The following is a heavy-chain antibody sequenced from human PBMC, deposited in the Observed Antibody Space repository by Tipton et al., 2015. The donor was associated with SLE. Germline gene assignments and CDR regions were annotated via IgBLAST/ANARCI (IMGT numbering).Heavy chain of an antibody. CDR2: IYYSGST. CDR1: GGSISSSSYY. D-gene: IGHD3-10*01. J-gene: IGHJ6*03. CDR3: ARDRYYGSGSLGSNYYYMDV. V-gene: IGHV4-61*01. Sequence: TLSLTCTVSGGSISSSSYYWGWIRQPPGKGLEWIGYIYYSGSTNYNPSLKSRVTISVDTSKNQFSLKLSSVTAADTAVYYCARDRYYGSGSLGSNYYYMDVWGKGTTVTVSS.